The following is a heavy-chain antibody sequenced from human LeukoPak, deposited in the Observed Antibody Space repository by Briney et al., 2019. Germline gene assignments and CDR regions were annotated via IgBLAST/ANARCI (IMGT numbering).Heavy chain of an antibody. D-gene: IGHD1-1*01. J-gene: IGHJ4*02. Sequence: GRSLRLSCAASGFTFDDYAMHWVRQAPGKGLEWVSGISWNSGSIGYADSVKGRFTISRDNAKNSLYLQMNSLRAEDTALYYCAKDGGTGGDYFDYWGQGTLVTVSS. V-gene: IGHV3-9*01. CDR1: GFTFDDYA. CDR2: ISWNSGSI. CDR3: AKDGGTGGDYFDY.